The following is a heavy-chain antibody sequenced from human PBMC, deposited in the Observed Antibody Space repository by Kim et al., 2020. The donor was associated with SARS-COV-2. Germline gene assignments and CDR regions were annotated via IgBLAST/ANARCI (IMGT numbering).Heavy chain of an antibody. D-gene: IGHD3-10*01. V-gene: IGHV1-18*01. J-gene: IGHJ4*02. CDR2: T. Sequence: TNTAPKLQGRVTMTTDTSTSTAYMELRSLRSDDTAVYYCARTMVRGVFDYWGQGTLVTVSS. CDR3: ARTMVRGVFDY.